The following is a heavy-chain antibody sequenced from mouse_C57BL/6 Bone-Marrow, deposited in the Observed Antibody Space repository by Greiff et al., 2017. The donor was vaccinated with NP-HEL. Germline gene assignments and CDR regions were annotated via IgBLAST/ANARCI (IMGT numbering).Heavy chain of an antibody. V-gene: IGHV1-64*01. Sequence: QVQLQQPGAELVKPGASVELSCKASGYTFTSYWMHWVKQRPGQGLEWIGMIHPNSGSTNYNEKFKSKATLTVDKSSSTAYMQLSSLTSEDSAVYYCARGDHRTTVVPFAYWGQGTLVTVSA. CDR1: GYTFTSYW. CDR2: IHPNSGST. J-gene: IGHJ3*01. D-gene: IGHD1-1*01. CDR3: ARGDHRTTVVPFAY.